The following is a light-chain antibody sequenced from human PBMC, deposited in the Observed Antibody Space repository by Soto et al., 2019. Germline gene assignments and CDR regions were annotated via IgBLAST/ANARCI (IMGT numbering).Light chain of an antibody. V-gene: IGKV4-1*01. Sequence: DIVLTQSPDSLAVSLGESATINCKSSQSVLYNSDNKNYLAWYQQKPGQPPKLLIYWASTRDSGVPDRFSGSGSGADFTLTISSLQAEDVAVYYCQQYYTTLTFGGGTKVEIK. CDR3: QQYYTTLT. J-gene: IGKJ4*01. CDR2: WAS. CDR1: QSVLYNSDNKNY.